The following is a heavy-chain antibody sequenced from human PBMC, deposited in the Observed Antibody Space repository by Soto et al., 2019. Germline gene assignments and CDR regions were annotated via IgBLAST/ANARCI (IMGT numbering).Heavy chain of an antibody. J-gene: IGHJ4*02. D-gene: IGHD1-26*01. V-gene: IGHV4-31*03. Sequence: SETLYLTSTVSGGSICSGSYHWSWIRQHPGKGLEWIGNIYYSGSSYYNPSLKSRATISIDTSKDQFSLRLGSVTAADTAVYYCARVEGSSYYFRHDCWGRGTLVTVSS. CDR3: ARVEGSSYYFRHDC. CDR2: IYYSGSS. CDR1: GGSICSGSYH.